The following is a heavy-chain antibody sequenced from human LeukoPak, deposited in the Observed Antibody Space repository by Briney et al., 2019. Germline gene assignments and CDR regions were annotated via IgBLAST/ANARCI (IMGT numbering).Heavy chain of an antibody. J-gene: IGHJ4*02. CDR1: GYTFTSYY. V-gene: IGHV1-8*02. D-gene: IGHD6-13*01. CDR3: ARGVYHSSWYGD. CDR2: MNPNSGNT. Sequence: ASVKVSCKASGYTFTSYYMHWVRQAPGQGLEWMGWMNPNSGNTGYAQKFQGRVTMTRNTSISTAYMELSSLRSEDTAVYYCARGVYHSSWYGDWGQGTLVTVSS.